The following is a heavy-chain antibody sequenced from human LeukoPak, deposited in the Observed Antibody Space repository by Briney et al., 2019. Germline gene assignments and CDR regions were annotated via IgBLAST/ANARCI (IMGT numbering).Heavy chain of an antibody. J-gene: IGHJ4*02. D-gene: IGHD3-22*01. CDR1: AFSFSAYC. Sequence: PGGSLRLSCAASAFSFSAYCMNWVRQAPGKGLEWVSYISSSSRTTCYADSVKGRFTISRDNAKNSLYLRMNSLRDEDTAVYYCARDSYGSSGYYYVSDYWGQGTLVTVSS. CDR3: ARDSYGSSGYYYVSDY. CDR2: ISSSSRTT. V-gene: IGHV3-48*02.